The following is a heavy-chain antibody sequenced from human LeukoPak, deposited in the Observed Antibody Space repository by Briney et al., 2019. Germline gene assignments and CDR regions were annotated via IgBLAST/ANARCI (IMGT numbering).Heavy chain of an antibody. CDR2: IYYSGST. D-gene: IGHD3-10*01. J-gene: IGHJ5*02. Sequence: SETLSLTCTVSGGSISSYYWSWIRQPPGKGLEWIGYIYYSGSTNYNPSLKSRVTISVDTSKNQFSLKLSSVTAADPAVYYCAGGSGSYSWFDPWGQGTLVTVSS. CDR1: GGSISSYY. CDR3: AGGSGSYSWFDP. V-gene: IGHV4-59*01.